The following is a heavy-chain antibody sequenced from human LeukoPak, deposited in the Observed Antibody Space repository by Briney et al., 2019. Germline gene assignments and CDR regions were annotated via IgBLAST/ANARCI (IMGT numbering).Heavy chain of an antibody. J-gene: IGHJ4*02. V-gene: IGHV3-23*01. CDR3: AKWEDTMIVVVRGNDY. CDR1: GVTFSSYG. CDR2: ISGSGGST. D-gene: IGHD3-22*01. Sequence: GRSLRLSCAASGVTFSSYGMHWVRQAPGKGLEWVSAISGSGGSTYYADSVKGRFTISRDNSKNTLYLQMNSLRAEDTAVYYCAKWEDTMIVVVRGNDYWGQGTLVTVSS.